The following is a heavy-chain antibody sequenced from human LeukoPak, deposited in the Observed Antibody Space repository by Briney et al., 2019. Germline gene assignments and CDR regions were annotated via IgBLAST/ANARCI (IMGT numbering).Heavy chain of an antibody. CDR1: GFSLTTSGVG. Sequence: SGPTLVKPTQTLTLTCTFSGFSLTTSGVGVGWIRQPPGKALEWLAVIYWNDDKYYSPSLKSRFTITKDTSKNQVVLTMTNMNPVDTATYYCVVGFAYWGQGILVTVSS. V-gene: IGHV2-5*01. CDR3: VVGFAY. CDR2: IYWNDDK. J-gene: IGHJ4*02. D-gene: IGHD2-15*01.